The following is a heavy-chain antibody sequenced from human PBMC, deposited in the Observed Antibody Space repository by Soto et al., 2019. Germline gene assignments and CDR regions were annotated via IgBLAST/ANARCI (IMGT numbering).Heavy chain of an antibody. D-gene: IGHD3-22*01. V-gene: IGHV3-23*01. CDR3: AAPYYYDSSGYGTGPDAFDI. Sequence: GGSLRLSCAASGFTFSSYAMSWVRQAPGKGLEWVSAISCSGGSTYYADSVKGRFTISRDNSKNTLYLQMNSLRAEDTAVYYCAAPYYYDSSGYGTGPDAFDIWGQGTMVTVSS. J-gene: IGHJ3*02. CDR2: ISCSGGST. CDR1: GFTFSSYA.